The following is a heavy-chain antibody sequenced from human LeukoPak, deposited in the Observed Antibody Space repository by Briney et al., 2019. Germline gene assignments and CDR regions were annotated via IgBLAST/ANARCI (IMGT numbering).Heavy chain of an antibody. CDR3: ARLGEPGDYDILTGPGDAFDI. D-gene: IGHD3-9*01. Sequence: GGSLRLSCAASGFTFSDYYMSWIRQAPGKGLEWVSSISSSSSYIYYADSVKGRFTISRDNAKNSLYLQMNSLRAEDTAVYYCARLGEPGDYDILTGPGDAFDIWGQGTMVTVSS. V-gene: IGHV3-11*06. CDR1: GFTFSDYY. CDR2: ISSSSSYI. J-gene: IGHJ3*02.